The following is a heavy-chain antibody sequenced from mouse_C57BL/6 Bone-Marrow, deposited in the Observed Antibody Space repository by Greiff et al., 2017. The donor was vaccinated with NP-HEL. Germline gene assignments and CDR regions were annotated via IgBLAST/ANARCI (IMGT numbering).Heavy chain of an antibody. J-gene: IGHJ4*01. CDR3: ARRGWSLRGAMDY. CDR2: ISNGGGST. D-gene: IGHD2-3*01. CDR1: GFTFSDYY. V-gene: IGHV5-12*01. Sequence: EVNLVESGGGLVQPGGSLKLSCAASGFTFSDYYMYWVRQTPEKRLEWVAYISNGGGSTYYPDTVKGRFTISRDNAKNTLYLQMSRLKSEDTAMYYCARRGWSLRGAMDYWGQGTSVTVSS.